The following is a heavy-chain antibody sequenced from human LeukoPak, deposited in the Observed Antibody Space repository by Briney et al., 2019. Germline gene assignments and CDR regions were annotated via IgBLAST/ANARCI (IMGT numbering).Heavy chain of an antibody. Sequence: PGGSLRLSCAASGFPFDYYAMNWVRQAPGKGLECVSATGASGHSTYYADSVKGRFTISRDNSKTTLYLQMNSLRAEDTAVYYCARGLSTVNDALDIWGQGTMVTVSS. V-gene: IGHV3-23*01. D-gene: IGHD2-2*01. CDR2: TGASGHST. J-gene: IGHJ3*02. CDR1: GFPFDYYA. CDR3: ARGLSTVNDALDI.